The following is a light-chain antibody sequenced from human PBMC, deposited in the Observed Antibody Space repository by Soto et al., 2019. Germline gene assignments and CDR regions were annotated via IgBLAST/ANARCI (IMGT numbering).Light chain of an antibody. CDR3: QQYNNWPRAT. CDR2: RAS. V-gene: IGKV3-15*01. Sequence: IVMTQSPATLAVSPGERATLSCMASQSINSNLAWYQQKPGQAPRLLMFRASIRATGFPARFSGSGSGTEFNITISSLQSEDSAIYYCQQYNNWPRATFGGGTKVEIK. J-gene: IGKJ4*01. CDR1: QSINSN.